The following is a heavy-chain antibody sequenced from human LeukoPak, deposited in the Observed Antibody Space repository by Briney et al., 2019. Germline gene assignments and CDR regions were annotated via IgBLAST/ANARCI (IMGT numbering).Heavy chain of an antibody. J-gene: IGHJ4*02. CDR3: ARDLWGAPNTAILSY. CDR2: ISSSSSTI. V-gene: IGHV3-48*01. CDR1: GFTFSSYS. D-gene: IGHD5-18*01. Sequence: PGGSLRLSCAASGFTFSSYSMNWVRQAPGKGLEWVSYISSSSSTIYYADSVKGRFTISRDNAKNSLYLQMNSLRAEDTAVYYCARDLWGAPNTAILSYWGQGTLVTVSS.